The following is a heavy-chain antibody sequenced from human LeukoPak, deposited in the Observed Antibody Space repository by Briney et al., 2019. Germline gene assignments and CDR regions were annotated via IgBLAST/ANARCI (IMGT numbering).Heavy chain of an antibody. CDR1: GYIFTNYW. J-gene: IGHJ4*02. V-gene: IGHV5-51*01. CDR3: ARSGYSYGRFDY. Sequence: PGESLKISCQVSGYIFTNYWIGWVRQMPGKGLESMGIIYPADSDTTYSPSFQGQVAISVDKSISTVYLQWSSLKASDTAIYYCARSGYSYGRFDYWGQGTLVTVSS. D-gene: IGHD5-18*01. CDR2: IYPADSDT.